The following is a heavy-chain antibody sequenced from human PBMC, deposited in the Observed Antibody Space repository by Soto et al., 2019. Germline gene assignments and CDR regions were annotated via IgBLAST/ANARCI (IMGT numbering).Heavy chain of an antibody. CDR1: GFTFSSYA. J-gene: IGHJ6*02. CDR2: ISFDENTI. V-gene: IGHV3-30*18. Sequence: QAQLVESGGGVVQPGTSLRLSCTASGFTFSSYAMHWVRQAPGKGLEWVAVISFDENTIYYVDSVKGRFTISRDNSQNTLFLQMNILRTEDTAVYDCAKGKQFSHFHGVNVWGQGTTVIVSS. CDR3: AKGKQFSHFHGVNV.